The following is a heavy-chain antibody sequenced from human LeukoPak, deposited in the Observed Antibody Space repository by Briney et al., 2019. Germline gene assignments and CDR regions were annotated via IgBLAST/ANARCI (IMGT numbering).Heavy chain of an antibody. CDR2: NYYSGST. CDR3: ARQWLVSPLFDY. Sequence: TASETLSLTFTVSGGSISSSSYYWGWIRQPPGKGLEWIGNNYYSGSTYYNPSLKSRVTISVDTSRNQLSLKLSSMTAADTAVYYCARQWLVSPLFDYWGQGTLVTVSS. D-gene: IGHD6-19*01. CDR1: GGSISSSSYY. V-gene: IGHV4-39*01. J-gene: IGHJ4*02.